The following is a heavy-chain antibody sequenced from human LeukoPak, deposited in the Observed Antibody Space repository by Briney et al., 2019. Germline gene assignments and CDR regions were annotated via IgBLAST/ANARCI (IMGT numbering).Heavy chain of an antibody. D-gene: IGHD3-3*01. V-gene: IGHV3-23*01. CDR1: GFTFSSYA. CDR3: AKDPLPYDFWSGYWKDY. CDR2: MSGSGGST. J-gene: IGHJ4*02. Sequence: GGSLRLSSAASGFTFSSYAMSWVRQAPGKGLERVSAMSGSGGSTYYADSVKGRFTISRDNSKNTLYLQMNSLRAEDTAVYYCAKDPLPYDFWSGYWKDYWGQGTLVTVSS.